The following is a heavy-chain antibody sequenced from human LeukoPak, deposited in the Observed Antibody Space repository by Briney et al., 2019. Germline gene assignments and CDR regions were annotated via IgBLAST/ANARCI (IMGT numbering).Heavy chain of an antibody. CDR3: ARDRRYSSSRYLNWFDP. V-gene: IGHV3-11*01. CDR2: ISSSGSTI. CDR1: GCTFSDYY. Sequence: PGGSLRLSCAASGCTFSDYYMSWIRQAPGKGLEWVSYISSSGSTIYYADSVKGRFTISRDNAKNSLYLQMNSLRAGDTAVYYCARDRRYSSSRYLNWFDPWGQGTLVTVSS. D-gene: IGHD6-13*01. J-gene: IGHJ5*02.